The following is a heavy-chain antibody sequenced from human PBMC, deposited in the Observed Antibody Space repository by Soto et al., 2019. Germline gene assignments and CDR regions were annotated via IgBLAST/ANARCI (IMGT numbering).Heavy chain of an antibody. Sequence: QVQLVQSGAEVKKPGASVKVSCKASGYTFTSYGISWVRQAPGQGLEWMGWIRAYNGYTNYAQKFQGRVTISTDTSTSTAYMELRSLISDDTAAYYCVRASDGYRSGSYVGYFDYWGQGTLVTVSS. V-gene: IGHV1-18*04. CDR1: GYTFTSYG. J-gene: IGHJ4*02. CDR3: VRASDGYRSGSYVGYFDY. CDR2: IRAYNGYT. D-gene: IGHD6-19*01.